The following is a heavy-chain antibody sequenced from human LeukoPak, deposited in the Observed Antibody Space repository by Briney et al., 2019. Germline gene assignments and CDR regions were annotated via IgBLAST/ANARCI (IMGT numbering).Heavy chain of an antibody. J-gene: IGHJ2*01. CDR2: ISYDGSNK. CDR1: GFTFSSYS. Sequence: GGSLRLSCAASGFTFSSYSMNWVRQAPGKGLEWVAVISYDGSNKYYADSVKGRFTISRDNSKNTLYLEMNSLRTEDTAVYYCAKGGLQTRNWYFALWGRGTLVTVSS. V-gene: IGHV3-30*18. CDR3: AKGGLQTRNWYFAL. D-gene: IGHD5-18*01.